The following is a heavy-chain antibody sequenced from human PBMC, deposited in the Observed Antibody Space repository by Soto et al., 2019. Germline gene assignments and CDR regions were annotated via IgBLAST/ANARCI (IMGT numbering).Heavy chain of an antibody. CDR3: ARSYCGGDCSPYNAFDI. CDR1: GYTFTVYY. D-gene: IGHD2-21*02. J-gene: IGHJ3*02. V-gene: IGHV1-2*04. Sequence: ASVKVSCTASGYTFTVYYMHWVRQAPGQGLEWMGWINPNSGGTNYAQKFQGWVTMTRDTSISTAYMELSRLRSDDTAVYYCARSYCGGDCSPYNAFDIWGQGTMVTVSS. CDR2: INPNSGGT.